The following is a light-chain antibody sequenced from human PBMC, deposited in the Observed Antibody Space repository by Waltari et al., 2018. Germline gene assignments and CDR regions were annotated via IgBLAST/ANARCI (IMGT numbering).Light chain of an antibody. J-gene: IGLJ2*01. CDR1: SSDVGGYNY. CDR3: SSYTSSSIV. V-gene: IGLV2-14*01. CDR2: EVS. Sequence: QSALTQPASVSGSPGQSITISCTGTSSDVGGYNYVPWSPQHPGKAPKLMIYEVSNRPSGVSNRFSGSQSGNTASLTISGLQAEDEADYYCSSYTSSSIVFGGGTKLTVL.